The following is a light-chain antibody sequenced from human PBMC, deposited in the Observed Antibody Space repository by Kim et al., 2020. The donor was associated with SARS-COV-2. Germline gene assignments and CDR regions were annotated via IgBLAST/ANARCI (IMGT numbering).Light chain of an antibody. CDR1: SATLGGGYE. V-gene: IGLV1-40*01. Sequence: VTTCCSRSSATLGGGYEAHCYRQLPGTAPKLLIYLNRNRPSGVPDRFSGSKSGTSASLVITGLQAEDEADYYCQSYDISLNGSGVFGGGTQLTVL. J-gene: IGLJ3*02. CDR3: QSYDISLNGSGV. CDR2: LNR.